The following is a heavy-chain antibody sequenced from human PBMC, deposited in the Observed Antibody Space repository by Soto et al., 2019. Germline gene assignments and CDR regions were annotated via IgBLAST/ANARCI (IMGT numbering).Heavy chain of an antibody. Sequence: PSETLSLTCTVSGGSVSSGSYYWSWIRQPPGKGLEWIGYIYYSGSTNYNPSLKSRVTISVDTSKNQFSLKLSSVTAADTAVYYCARNDFWSGYDYWGQGTLVTVSS. D-gene: IGHD3-3*01. J-gene: IGHJ4*02. CDR3: ARNDFWSGYDY. V-gene: IGHV4-61*01. CDR2: IYYSGST. CDR1: GGSVSSGSYY.